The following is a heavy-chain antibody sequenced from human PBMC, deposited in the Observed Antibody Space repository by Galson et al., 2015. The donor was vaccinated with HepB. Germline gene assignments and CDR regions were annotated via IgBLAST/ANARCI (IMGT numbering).Heavy chain of an antibody. D-gene: IGHD1-1*01. CDR3: ARDLEYTHPLDP. CDR1: GGTFSSYT. V-gene: IGHV1-69*04. Sequence: SVKVSCKASGGTFSSYTISWVRQAPGQGLEWMGRIIPILGIANYAQKFQVRVTITADKSTSTAYMELNSLRSEDTAVYYCARDLEYTHPLDPWGQGTLVTVSS. J-gene: IGHJ5*02. CDR2: IIPILGIA.